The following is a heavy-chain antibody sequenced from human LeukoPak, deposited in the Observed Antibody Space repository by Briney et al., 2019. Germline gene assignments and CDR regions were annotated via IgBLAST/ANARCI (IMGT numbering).Heavy chain of an antibody. CDR2: IYHSGST. J-gene: IGHJ4*02. CDR1: GGSISSSNW. CDR3: AKSGGDCSSTSCYSID. V-gene: IGHV4-4*02. Sequence: SGTLSLTCAVSGGSISSSNWWSWVRQPPGKGLEWIGEIYHSGSTNYNPSLKSRVTISVDKSKNQFSLKLSSVTAADTAVYYCAKSGGDCSSTSCYSIDWGQGTLVTVSS. D-gene: IGHD2-2*02.